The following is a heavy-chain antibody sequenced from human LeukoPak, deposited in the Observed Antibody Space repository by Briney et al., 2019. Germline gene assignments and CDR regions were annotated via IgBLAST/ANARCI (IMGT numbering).Heavy chain of an antibody. V-gene: IGHV4-34*01. CDR2: INHSGST. J-gene: IGHJ6*02. D-gene: IGHD6-19*01. Sequence: IPSETLSLTCAVYGGSFSGYYWSWIRQPPGKGLEWIGEINHSGSTNYNPSLKSRVTISVDTSKNQFSLKLCSVTAADTAVYYCARAPLYSGGSGWSIYYFYAMDVWGQGTTVTVSS. CDR1: GGSFSGYY. CDR3: ARAPLYSGGSGWSIYYFYAMDV.